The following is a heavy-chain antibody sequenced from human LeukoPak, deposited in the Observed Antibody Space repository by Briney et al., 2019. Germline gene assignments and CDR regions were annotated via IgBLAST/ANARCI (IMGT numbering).Heavy chain of an antibody. Sequence: ASVKVSCAASVYTFSVYFIHWLRQAPGQGLEWGGWVNPHDGGTNYAQKFQGRVTMTRDTSISTAYMELSSLRSDDTAVYSGARDLFLAATEREGDDYWGQGALVTVSS. D-gene: IGHD6-13*01. CDR1: VYTFSVYF. CDR2: VNPHDGGT. J-gene: IGHJ4*02. V-gene: IGHV1-2*02. CDR3: ARDLFLAATEREGDDY.